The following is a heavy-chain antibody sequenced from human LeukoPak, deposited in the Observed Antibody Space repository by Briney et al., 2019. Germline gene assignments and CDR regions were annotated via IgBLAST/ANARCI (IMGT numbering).Heavy chain of an antibody. D-gene: IGHD6-19*01. Sequence: GGSLRLSCAAPGFTFSSYAMSWVRQAPGKGLEWVSAISGSGGSTYYADSVKGRFTISRDNSKNTLYLQMNSLRAEDTAVYYCAKGAPGIAVAGSDFDYWGQGTLVTVSS. J-gene: IGHJ4*02. CDR1: GFTFSSYA. CDR2: ISGSGGST. CDR3: AKGAPGIAVAGSDFDY. V-gene: IGHV3-23*01.